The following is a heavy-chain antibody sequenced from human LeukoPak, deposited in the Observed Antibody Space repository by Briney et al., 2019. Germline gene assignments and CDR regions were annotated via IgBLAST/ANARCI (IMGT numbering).Heavy chain of an antibody. V-gene: IGHV3-7*01. CDR3: ATTSGTYYYDSSGYYASVQGLFDY. CDR2: IKQDGSEK. Sequence: PGGSLRLSCAASGFTFSNYWMSWVRQAPGKGLEWVANIKQDGSEKHYVDSVKGRFTISRDNAKNSLYLQMNSLRAEDTAVYYCATTSGTYYYDSSGYYASVQGLFDYWGQGTLVTVSS. J-gene: IGHJ4*02. D-gene: IGHD3-22*01. CDR1: GFTFSNYW.